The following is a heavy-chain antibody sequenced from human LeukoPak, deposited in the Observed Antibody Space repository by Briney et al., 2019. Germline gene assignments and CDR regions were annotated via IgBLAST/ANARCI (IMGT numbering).Heavy chain of an antibody. V-gene: IGHV4-59*01. D-gene: IGHD6-13*01. Sequence: SETLSLTCAVYGGSFSGYYWSWIRQPPGKGLEWIGYIYYTGTINYNPSLKSRVTISVDTSKNQFSLNLSSVTAADPAVYYCARAGANGIEAAGSLRYWGQGTLVTVSS. CDR2: IYYTGTI. J-gene: IGHJ4*02. CDR3: ARAGANGIEAAGSLRY. CDR1: GGSFSGYY.